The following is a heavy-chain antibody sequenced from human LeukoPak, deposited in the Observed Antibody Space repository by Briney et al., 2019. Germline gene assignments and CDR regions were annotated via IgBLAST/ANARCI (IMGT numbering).Heavy chain of an antibody. CDR2: INHSGST. V-gene: IGHV4-34*01. D-gene: IGHD3-3*01. CDR1: GGSFSGNY. J-gene: IGHJ3*02. Sequence: PSETLSLTCAVYGGSFSGNYWSWIRQPPGKGLEWIGEINHSGSTNYNPPLKSRVTISVDTSKNQFSLKLSSVTAADTAVYYCAGGWLLWSGYYTPGEAFDIWGQGTMVTVSS. CDR3: AGGWLLWSGYYTPGEAFDI.